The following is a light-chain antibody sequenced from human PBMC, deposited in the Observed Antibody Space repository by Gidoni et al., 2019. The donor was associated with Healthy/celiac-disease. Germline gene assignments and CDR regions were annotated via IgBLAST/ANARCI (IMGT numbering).Light chain of an antibody. V-gene: IGKV3-20*01. CDR1: PSVSSSY. Sequence: IVLTQSPGTLAWSPGERATLACRASPSVSSSYLAWYQQKPGQAPRLLLFGASSSATGIPDRFSGSGSGTDFTLTISRLVPEDFAVYYCQQYGSSPLLTFGGGTKVEIK. J-gene: IGKJ4*01. CDR2: GAS. CDR3: QQYGSSPLLT.